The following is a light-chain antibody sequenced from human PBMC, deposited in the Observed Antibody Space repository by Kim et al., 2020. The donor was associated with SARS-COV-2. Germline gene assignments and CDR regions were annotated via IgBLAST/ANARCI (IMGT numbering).Light chain of an antibody. Sequence: VSPGQTVSITCSGDELGDKYVFWFQQKAGQSHVLVIYQDIKRPSGIPERFSASNSGNTATLTISGTQATDEADYYCQAWDSGTVVVFGGGTQLTVL. CDR2: QDI. CDR3: QAWDSGTVVV. V-gene: IGLV3-1*01. J-gene: IGLJ3*02. CDR1: ELGDKY.